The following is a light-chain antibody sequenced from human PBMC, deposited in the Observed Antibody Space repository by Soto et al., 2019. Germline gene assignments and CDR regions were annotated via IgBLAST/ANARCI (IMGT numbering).Light chain of an antibody. CDR2: DVS. J-gene: IGLJ1*01. CDR3: SSYTSSITHV. Sequence: QSVLTQPASVSGSPGQSITISCTGTSSDVGGYNYVSWHQQHPGKAPKLLIYDVSSRPSGVSNRFSASKSGNTASLTISGLQAEDEADYYCSSYTSSITHVFGTGTKVTDL. CDR1: SSDVGGYNY. V-gene: IGLV2-14*01.